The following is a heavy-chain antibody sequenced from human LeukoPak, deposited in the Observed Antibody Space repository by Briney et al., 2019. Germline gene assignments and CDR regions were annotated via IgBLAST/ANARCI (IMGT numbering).Heavy chain of an antibody. J-gene: IGHJ4*02. CDR3: ARDRTNSVRYSYGYPLTYYFDY. Sequence: ASVKVSCKASGYTFTSYGISWVRQAPGQGLEWMGWISAYNGNTNYAQKLQGRVTMTTDTSTSTAYMELRSLRSDDTAVYYCARDRTNSVRYSYGYPLTYYFDYWGQGTLVTVSS. V-gene: IGHV1-18*01. CDR1: GYTFTSYG. CDR2: ISAYNGNT. D-gene: IGHD5-18*01.